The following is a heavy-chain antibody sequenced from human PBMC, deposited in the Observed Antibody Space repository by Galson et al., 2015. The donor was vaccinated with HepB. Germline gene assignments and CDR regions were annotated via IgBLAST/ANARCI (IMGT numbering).Heavy chain of an antibody. Sequence: SLRLSCAASGFTFSSYGMHWVRQAPGKGLEWVAVISYDGSNKYYADSVKGRFTISRENSKNTLYLQMNSLRVEDTAVYYCAKDRGYYGSGSLHCYGMDVWGQGTTVTVSS. D-gene: IGHD3-10*01. V-gene: IGHV3-30*18. J-gene: IGHJ6*02. CDR3: AKDRGYYGSGSLHCYGMDV. CDR2: ISYDGSNK. CDR1: GFTFSSYG.